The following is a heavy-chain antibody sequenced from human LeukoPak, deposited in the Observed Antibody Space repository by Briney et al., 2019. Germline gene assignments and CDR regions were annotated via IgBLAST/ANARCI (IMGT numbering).Heavy chain of an antibody. Sequence: PSETLPLTCIVSGGSISSYYWSWIRQVPGKGLEWIGYIYYSGSTNYNPSLKSRVTISVDTSKNQFSLKLSSVTAADTAVYYCARVTRYYDVLTGYYPGYFDYWGQGTLVTVSS. CDR1: GGSISSYY. V-gene: IGHV4-59*01. J-gene: IGHJ4*02. D-gene: IGHD3-9*01. CDR2: IYYSGST. CDR3: ARVTRYYDVLTGYYPGYFDY.